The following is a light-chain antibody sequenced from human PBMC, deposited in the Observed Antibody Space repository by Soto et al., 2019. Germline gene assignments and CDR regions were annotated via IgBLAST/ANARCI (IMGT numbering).Light chain of an antibody. CDR2: DVS. J-gene: IGLJ2*01. CDR1: XXXVGGYNY. CDR3: SSYTSSSTRV. Sequence: QSALTQPASVSGSPGXXITISCTGXXXXVGGYNYVSWYQQHPGKAPKLMIYDVSNRPSGVSNRFSGSKSGNTASLTISGLQAEDEADYYCSSYTSSSTRVFGGGTKLTVL. V-gene: IGLV2-14*01.